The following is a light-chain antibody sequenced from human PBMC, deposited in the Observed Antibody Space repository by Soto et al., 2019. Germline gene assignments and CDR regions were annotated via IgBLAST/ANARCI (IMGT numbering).Light chain of an antibody. Sequence: QSVLTQPPSVSAAPGQKVTISCSGSSSNIGNNHVSWHQQLPGTAPKLLIYDNNKRPSGIPDRFSGSKSGTSATLGITGLQTGDEADYYCGTWDSGLSAGVFGGGTKLTVL. CDR2: DNN. V-gene: IGLV1-51*01. J-gene: IGLJ3*02. CDR1: SSNIGNNH. CDR3: GTWDSGLSAGV.